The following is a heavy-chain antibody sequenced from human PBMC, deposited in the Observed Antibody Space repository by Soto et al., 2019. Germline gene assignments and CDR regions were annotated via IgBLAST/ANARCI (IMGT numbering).Heavy chain of an antibody. D-gene: IGHD2-2*01. Sequence: HLGGSLRLSCAASGFTFSSYGMHWVRQAPGKGLEWVAVISYDGSNKYYADSVKGRFTISRDNSKNTLYLQMNSLRAEDTAVYYCAKDHFEYCSSTSCYAGFDYWGQGTLVTVSS. V-gene: IGHV3-30*18. J-gene: IGHJ4*02. CDR3: AKDHFEYCSSTSCYAGFDY. CDR1: GFTFSSYG. CDR2: ISYDGSNK.